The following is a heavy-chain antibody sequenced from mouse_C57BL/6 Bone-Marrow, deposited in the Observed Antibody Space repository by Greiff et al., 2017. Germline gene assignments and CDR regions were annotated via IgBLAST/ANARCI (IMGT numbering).Heavy chain of an antibody. J-gene: IGHJ3*01. V-gene: IGHV14-4*01. Sequence: VQLQQSGAELVRPGASVKLSCTASGFNIKDDYMHWVKQRPEQGLEWIGWIDPENGDTEYASKFQGKATITADTSSNTAYLQLSSLTSADTAVYYCRSAAWFAYWGQGTLVTVSA. CDR3: RSAAWFAY. CDR1: GFNIKDDY. D-gene: IGHD1-1*01. CDR2: IDPENGDT.